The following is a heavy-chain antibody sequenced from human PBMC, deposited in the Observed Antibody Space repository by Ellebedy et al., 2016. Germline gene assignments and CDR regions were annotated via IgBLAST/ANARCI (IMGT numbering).Heavy chain of an antibody. CDR1: GGTFSSYA. CDR2: IIPIFGTA. D-gene: IGHD3-22*01. CDR3: ARGYYYDSSGYYQKPYGMDV. V-gene: IGHV1-69*13. Sequence: ASVKVSCKASGGTFSSYAISWVRQAPGQGLEWMGGIIPIFGTANYAQKFQGRVTITADESTSTAYMELSSLRSEDTAVYYCARGYYYDSSGYYQKPYGMDVWGQGTTVTVSS. J-gene: IGHJ6*02.